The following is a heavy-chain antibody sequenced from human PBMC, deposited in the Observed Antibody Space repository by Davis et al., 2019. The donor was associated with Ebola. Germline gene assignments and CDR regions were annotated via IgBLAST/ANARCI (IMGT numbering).Heavy chain of an antibody. D-gene: IGHD1-7*01. CDR2: IWCDGSNE. CDR3: AKGNGQNYGTFIDY. J-gene: IGHJ4*02. V-gene: IGHV3-33*06. CDR1: GFTFSIFG. Sequence: GGSLRLSCAASGFTFSIFGMHWVRQAPGKGLEWVAVIWCDGSNEYYADSVKGRFTISRDNSKNTVYLQMNSLRAEDTAVYYCAKGNGQNYGTFIDYWGQGTLVTVSS.